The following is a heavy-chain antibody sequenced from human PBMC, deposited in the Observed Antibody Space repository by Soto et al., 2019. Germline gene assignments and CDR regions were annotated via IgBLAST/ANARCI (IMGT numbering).Heavy chain of an antibody. CDR3: ARGPYLIMITFGGVIDKRGIDX. Sequence: ASVKVSCKASGYTFTSYAMHWVRQAPGQRLEWMGWINAGNGNTKYSKKFQGRVTITRDTSASTDYMELSSLRSEDTAVYYCARGPYLIMITFGGVIDKRGIDXWGQGTLVTVSX. CDR2: INAGNGNT. D-gene: IGHD3-16*02. V-gene: IGHV1-3*01. J-gene: IGHJ4*02. CDR1: GYTFTSYA.